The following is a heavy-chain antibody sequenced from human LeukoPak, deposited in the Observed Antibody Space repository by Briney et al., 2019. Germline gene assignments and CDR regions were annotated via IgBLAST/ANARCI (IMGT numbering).Heavy chain of an antibody. CDR3: ARGQAGYSYKEYGYVGDY. J-gene: IGHJ4*02. D-gene: IGHD5-18*01. V-gene: IGHV1-46*01. CDR2: INPSGGST. Sequence: ASVKVSCKASGYTFTSYYMHWVRQAPGQGLEWMGIINPSGGSTSYAQKFQGRVTMTRDTSTSTVYMELSSLRSEDTAVYYCARGQAGYSYKEYGYVGDYWGQGTLVTVSS. CDR1: GYTFTSYY.